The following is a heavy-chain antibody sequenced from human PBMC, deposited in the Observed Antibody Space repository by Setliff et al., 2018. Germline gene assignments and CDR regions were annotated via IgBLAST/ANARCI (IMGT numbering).Heavy chain of an antibody. J-gene: IGHJ6*02. CDR1: GYTFTGYY. Sequence: GASVKVSCKASGYTFTGYYMHWVRQAPGQGLEWMGWINPNSGGTNYAQKFQGRVTMTRDTSISTAYMELSRLRSDDTAVYYCAREIRVVVTAAPRSYGMDFWGQGTPVTVSS. CDR3: AREIRVVVTAAPRSYGMDF. V-gene: IGHV1-2*02. CDR2: INPNSGGT. D-gene: IGHD2-2*01.